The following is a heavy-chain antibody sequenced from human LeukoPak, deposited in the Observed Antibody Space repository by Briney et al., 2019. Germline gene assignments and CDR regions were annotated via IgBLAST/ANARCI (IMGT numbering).Heavy chain of an antibody. D-gene: IGHD3-9*01. CDR3: AKVFPDYDILTGRDDY. V-gene: IGHV3-30*02. CDR1: GFTFSSYG. J-gene: IGHJ4*02. Sequence: GGSLRLSCAASGFTFSSYGMHWVRQAPGKGLEWVAFIRYDGSNKYYADSVKGRFTISRDNSKNTLYLQMNSLRAEDTAVYYCAKVFPDYDILTGRDDYWGQGTLVTVSS. CDR2: IRYDGSNK.